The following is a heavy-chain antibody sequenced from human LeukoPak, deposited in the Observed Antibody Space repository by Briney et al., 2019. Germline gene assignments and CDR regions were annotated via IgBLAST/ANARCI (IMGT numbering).Heavy chain of an antibody. J-gene: IGHJ2*01. CDR1: GFTFSSYW. V-gene: IGHV3-74*01. CDR3: VRETYGAGNRSFDL. D-gene: IGHD3-10*01. Sequence: PGGSLRLSCAASGFTFSSYWMHWVRQAPGKGLVWVSRINSDGSSTSYADSVKGRFTISRDNAKNTLSLHMSSLRAEDTAIYYCVRETYGAGNRSFDLWGRGTLVVVSS. CDR2: INSDGSST.